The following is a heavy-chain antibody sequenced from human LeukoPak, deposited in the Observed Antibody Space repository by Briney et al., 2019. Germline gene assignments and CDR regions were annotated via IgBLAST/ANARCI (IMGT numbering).Heavy chain of an antibody. CDR2: IYSGGTT. D-gene: IGHD4-17*01. CDR1: GFTVNSNY. V-gene: IGHV3-66*01. CDR3: ASKVTTGY. J-gene: IGHJ4*02. Sequence: PGGSLRLSCVVSGFTVNSNYMSWVRQAPGKGLEWVSVIYSGGTTNYADSVKGRFIVYRDNSKNTLYLQMKSLRVEDTAVYYCASKVTTGYWGQGTLVTVSS.